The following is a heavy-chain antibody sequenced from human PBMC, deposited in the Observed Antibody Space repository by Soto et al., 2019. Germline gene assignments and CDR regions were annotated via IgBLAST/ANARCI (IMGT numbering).Heavy chain of an antibody. CDR2: IKQDGSEK. D-gene: IGHD3-22*01. CDR3: ARVLNTKYYYDSSGYYQFDY. V-gene: IGHV3-7*01. J-gene: IGHJ4*02. Sequence: AGSLRLSCAASGFTFSSYWMSWVRQAPGKGLEWVANIKQDGSEKYYVDSVKGRFTISRDNAKNSLYLQMNSLRAEDTAVYYCARVLNTKYYYDSSGYYQFDYWGQGTLVTVSS. CDR1: GFTFSSYW.